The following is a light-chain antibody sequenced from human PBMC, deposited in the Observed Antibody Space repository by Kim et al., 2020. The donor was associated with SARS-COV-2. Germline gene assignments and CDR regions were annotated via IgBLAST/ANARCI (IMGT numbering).Light chain of an antibody. Sequence: QKVTISCSGSRSNIGNNYVSWYQQLPGTAPKLLIYDNNKRPSGIPDRFSGSKSGTSATLGITGLQTGNEADYYCGTWDSSLSAGVFGTGTKVTVL. J-gene: IGLJ1*01. V-gene: IGLV1-51*01. CDR3: GTWDSSLSAGV. CDR1: RSNIGNNY. CDR2: DNN.